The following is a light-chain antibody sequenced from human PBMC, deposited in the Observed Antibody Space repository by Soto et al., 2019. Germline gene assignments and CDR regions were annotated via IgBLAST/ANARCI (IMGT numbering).Light chain of an antibody. CDR2: VNSGGSH. Sequence: QPVLTQSRSASASLGASVKLTCTLSSGHSNYAIAWHQQQPEKGPRYLMKVNSGGSHIKGDGIPDRFSGSSSGAERYLFISSLQSEDEADYYCQTWGTGSAIVVFGGGTQLTVL. J-gene: IGLJ7*01. CDR1: SGHSNYA. V-gene: IGLV4-69*01. CDR3: QTWGTGSAIVV.